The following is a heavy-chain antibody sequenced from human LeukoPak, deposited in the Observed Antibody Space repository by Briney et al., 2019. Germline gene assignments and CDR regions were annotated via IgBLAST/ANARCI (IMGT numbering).Heavy chain of an antibody. CDR2: IYYSGST. D-gene: IGHD2/OR15-2a*01. Sequence: SETLSLTCTVSGGSISSYYWGWIRQPPGKGLEWIGSIYYSGSTYYNPSLKSRVTISVDTSKNQFSLKLSSVTAADTAVYYCARSRVILYYYYYMDVWGKGTTVTVSS. CDR1: GGSISSYY. V-gene: IGHV4-39*01. CDR3: ARSRVILYYYYYMDV. J-gene: IGHJ6*03.